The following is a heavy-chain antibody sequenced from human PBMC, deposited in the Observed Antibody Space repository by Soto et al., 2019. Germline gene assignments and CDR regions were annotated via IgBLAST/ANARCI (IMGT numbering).Heavy chain of an antibody. D-gene: IGHD2-15*01. V-gene: IGHV1-69*01. Sequence: QVQLVQSGAEVKKPGSSVKVSCKASGGTFSSYAISWVRQAPGQGIEWMGGIIPIFGTANYAQKFQGRVTITADESTSTAYMELSSLRSEDTAVYYCARAPRYCSGGSCYPEWYYYGMDVWGQGTTVTVSS. J-gene: IGHJ6*02. CDR2: IIPIFGTA. CDR1: GGTFSSYA. CDR3: ARAPRYCSGGSCYPEWYYYGMDV.